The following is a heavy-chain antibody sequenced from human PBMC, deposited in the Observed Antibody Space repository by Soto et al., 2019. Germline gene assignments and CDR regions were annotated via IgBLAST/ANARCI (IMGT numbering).Heavy chain of an antibody. V-gene: IGHV1-69*06. CDR3: ARGVYGSGNYYTGPSAFDI. CDR1: GGTLSDHG. J-gene: IGHJ3*02. D-gene: IGHD3-10*01. CDR2: TIPVFNTA. Sequence: QVQLEQSGAEVKKPGSSVKVSCKASGGTLSDHGVAWLRQAPGQGLEWMGGTIPVFNTAKYAQKFQGRVTVTADKFTNIAYMDLSSLRSDDTAFYFCARGVYGSGNYYTGPSAFDIWGQGKMVIVSS.